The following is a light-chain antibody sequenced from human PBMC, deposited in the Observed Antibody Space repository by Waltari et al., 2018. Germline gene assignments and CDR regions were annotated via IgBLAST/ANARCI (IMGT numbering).Light chain of an antibody. J-gene: IGKJ1*01. CDR2: ASS. V-gene: IGKV1-27*01. CDR1: RDISNS. Sequence: DIQMTQSPSSLSASVGDRLTITCRARRDISNSLAWYQQVAGKVPKLLISASSTLQSGFPSRFSGSGSGSDFTLTINNLQPEDFATYYCQNYDKVPWTFGPGTRVDVK. CDR3: QNYDKVPWT.